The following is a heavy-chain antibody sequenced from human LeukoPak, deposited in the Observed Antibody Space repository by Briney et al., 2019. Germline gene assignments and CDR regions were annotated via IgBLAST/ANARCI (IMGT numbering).Heavy chain of an antibody. J-gene: IGHJ5*02. CDR2: IRQDGSQK. V-gene: IGHV3-7*01. D-gene: IGHD3-3*01. Sequence: PGGSLRLSCAASGVTFSSSWMSWVRQAPGKGPEWVANIRQDGSQKYYVDSVKGRFTIPRDNAKNSMYLQMNSLRAEDTAVYYCAREARISIFGVVFDPWGQGTLVTVSS. CDR1: GVTFSSSW. CDR3: AREARISIFGVVFDP.